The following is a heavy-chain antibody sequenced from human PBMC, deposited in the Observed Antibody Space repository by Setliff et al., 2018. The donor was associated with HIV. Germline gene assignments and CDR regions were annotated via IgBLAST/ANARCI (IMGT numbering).Heavy chain of an antibody. D-gene: IGHD1-7*01. CDR2: IYPGDSDT. J-gene: IGHJ4*02. CDR1: GYNFRMYW. CDR3: ARRLSANSFDY. Sequence: PGESLKISCKTSGYNFRMYWIAWVRQMPGKSLEWMGIIYPGDSDTRYSPSFQGKVTISADKSVSTAYLQWSSLKASDTAMYYCARRLSANSFDYWGQGTLVTVSS. V-gene: IGHV5-51*01.